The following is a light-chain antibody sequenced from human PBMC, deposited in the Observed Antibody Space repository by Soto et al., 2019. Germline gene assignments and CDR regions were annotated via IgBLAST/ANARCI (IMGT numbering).Light chain of an antibody. Sequence: DIQMTQSPTSLSASVGDRVTITCRASQSIRIHLNWYQQKPGKAPNLLIYAASTLQSGVPSRFRGSGSGTDFTLTVSSLQPEDFAIYYCQQFDTTPTFGQGTRLEIK. CDR1: QSIRIH. V-gene: IGKV1-39*01. J-gene: IGKJ5*01. CDR3: QQFDTTPT. CDR2: AAS.